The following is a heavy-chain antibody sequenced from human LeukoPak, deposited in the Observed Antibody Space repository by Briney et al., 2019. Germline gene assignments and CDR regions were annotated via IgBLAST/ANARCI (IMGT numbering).Heavy chain of an antibody. J-gene: IGHJ4*02. CDR2: INHSGST. CDR3: ARAGLMRGVDY. CDR1: GGSFSGYY. D-gene: IGHD3-16*01. Sequence: SETLSLTCAVYGGSFSGYYWSWIRQPPGKGLEWIGEINHSGSTNYNPSLKSRVTISVDTSKNQFSLKLSSVTAADTAVYYCARAGLMRGVDYWGREPWSPSPQ. V-gene: IGHV4-34*01.